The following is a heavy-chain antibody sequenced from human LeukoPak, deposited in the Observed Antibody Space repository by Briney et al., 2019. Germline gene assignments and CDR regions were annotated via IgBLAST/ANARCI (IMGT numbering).Heavy chain of an antibody. J-gene: IGHJ4*02. Sequence: SETLSLTCAVYGGSFSGYYWSWIRQPPGKGLEWIGEINHSGSTNYNPSLKSRVTISVDTSKNQFSLELSSVTAADTAVYYCARAVCGGDCYPLRGYYFDYWGQGTLVTVSS. D-gene: IGHD2-21*02. V-gene: IGHV4-34*01. CDR3: ARAVCGGDCYPLRGYYFDY. CDR1: GGSFSGYY. CDR2: INHSGST.